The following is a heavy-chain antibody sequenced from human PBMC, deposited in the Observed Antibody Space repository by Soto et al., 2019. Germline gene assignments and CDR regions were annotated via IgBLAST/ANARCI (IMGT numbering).Heavy chain of an antibody. D-gene: IGHD3-16*01. CDR1: GFNFSNYG. V-gene: IGHV3-30*03. J-gene: IGHJ4*02. CDR3: AREPRRSHPLFAVDK. Sequence: QVQLVESGGGVVQPGRSLRLSCVASGFNFSNYGMHWVRQAPGKGLEWVAVISYDGSNKYFADSVKGRFTVSIDNSKNTLYLQMSSLRPEDTAAYYCAREPRRSHPLFAVDKWGQGTLVTVSS. CDR2: ISYDGSNK.